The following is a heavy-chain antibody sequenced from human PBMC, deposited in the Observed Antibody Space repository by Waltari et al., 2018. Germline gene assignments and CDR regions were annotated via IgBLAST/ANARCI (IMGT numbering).Heavy chain of an antibody. V-gene: IGHV4-39*01. D-gene: IGHD5-12*01. CDR2: MSYSGAT. CDR1: GVPLTSNRHY. CDR3: ATYIGASVGTAAFDV. Sequence: QLQLQESGPGLVKPSETLSLTCSVSGVPLTSNRHYWGWIRQPPGQGLEWIGTMSYSGATYSSPSLESRVTVSRDTSKNQLSLKLVSVTAADTAVYYCATYIGASVGTAAFDVWGQGTMVTVSS. J-gene: IGHJ3*01.